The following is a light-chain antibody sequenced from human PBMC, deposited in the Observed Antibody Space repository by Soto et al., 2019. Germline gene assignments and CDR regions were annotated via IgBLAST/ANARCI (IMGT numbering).Light chain of an antibody. Sequence: EIVLTQSPGTLYLSPGERATLSCRASQSVAGYLYWYQQKIGQPPRLLIYEASNRATGIPARFSGSGSGTDFTLTISSLEPEDFAVYYCQQRSNWPLLTFGGGTRVEI. V-gene: IGKV3-11*01. CDR3: QQRSNWPLLT. J-gene: IGKJ4*01. CDR1: QSVAGY. CDR2: EAS.